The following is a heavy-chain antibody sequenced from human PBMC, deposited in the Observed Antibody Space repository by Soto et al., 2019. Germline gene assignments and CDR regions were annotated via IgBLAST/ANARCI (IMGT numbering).Heavy chain of an antibody. D-gene: IGHD3-3*01. J-gene: IGHJ6*02. CDR1: GFFFQNYA. V-gene: IGHV3-33*01. Sequence: LRLSCAGPGFFFQNYAMHWVRLAPGKGLEWVAYIFYDGSNDNYAESVKGRFTVSRDNSEGMLYLQMNNLRVEDTGVYFCARAMTMTLARIFGMDVWGPGTTVTVSS. CDR3: ARAMTMTLARIFGMDV. CDR2: IFYDGSND.